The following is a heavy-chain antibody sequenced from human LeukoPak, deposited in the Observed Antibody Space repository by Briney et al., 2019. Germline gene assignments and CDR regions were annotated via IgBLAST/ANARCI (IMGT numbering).Heavy chain of an antibody. CDR1: GYSISSGYY. CDR3: ASKQPDVYAFDI. Sequence: SETLSLTCTVSGYSISSGYYWGWIRQPPGKGLEWIGSIYHSGSTYYNPSLKSRVTISVDTSKNQFSLKLSSVTAADTAVYYCASKQPDVYAFDIWGQGTMVTVSS. V-gene: IGHV4-38-2*02. J-gene: IGHJ3*02. CDR2: IYHSGST. D-gene: IGHD6-13*01.